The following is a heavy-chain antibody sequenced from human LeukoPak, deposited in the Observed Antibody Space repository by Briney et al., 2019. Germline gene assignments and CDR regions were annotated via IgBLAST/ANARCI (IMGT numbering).Heavy chain of an antibody. CDR2: INHSGST. D-gene: IGHD3-10*01. V-gene: IGHV4-34*01. CDR3: ASTMVDQKADY. CDR1: GGSFSGYY. J-gene: IGHJ4*02. Sequence: PSETLSLTCAVYGGSFSGYYWSWIRQPPGKGLEWIGEINHSGSTNYNPSLKSRVTISVDTSKNQFSLKLSSVTAEDTAVYYCASTMVDQKADYWGQGTLVTVSS.